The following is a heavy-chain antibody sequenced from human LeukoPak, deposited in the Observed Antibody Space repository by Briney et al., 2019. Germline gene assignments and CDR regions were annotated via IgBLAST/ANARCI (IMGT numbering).Heavy chain of an antibody. CDR3: ARQDYGDYVLDY. CDR2: IYHSGST. Sequence: SETLSLTCTVSGGSISSSSRYWGWIRQPPGKGLEWIGSIYHSGSTYYNPSLKSRVTISVDTSKNQFSLKLSSVTAADTAVYYCARQDYGDYVLDYWGQGTLVTVSS. J-gene: IGHJ4*02. CDR1: GGSISSSSRY. D-gene: IGHD4-17*01. V-gene: IGHV4-39*01.